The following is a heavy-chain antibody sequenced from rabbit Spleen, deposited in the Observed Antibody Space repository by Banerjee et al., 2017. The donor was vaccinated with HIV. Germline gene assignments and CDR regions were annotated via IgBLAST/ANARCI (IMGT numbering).Heavy chain of an antibody. CDR1: GFSFSNYYW. J-gene: IGHJ6*01. V-gene: IGHV1S45*01. CDR3: ARDTGSSFSSYGMDL. CDR2: IAGGSSAFT. D-gene: IGHD8-1*01. Sequence: QEQLVESGGGLVQPEGSLTLTCTASGFSFSNYYWICWVRQAPGKGLEWISCIAGGSSAFTYSATWAKGRFTISKTSSTTVTLQMTSLTVADTATYFCARDTGSSFSSYGMDLWGQGTLVTVS.